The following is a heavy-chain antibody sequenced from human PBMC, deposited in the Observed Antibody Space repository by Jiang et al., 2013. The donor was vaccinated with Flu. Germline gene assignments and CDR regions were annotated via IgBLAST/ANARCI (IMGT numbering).Heavy chain of an antibody. CDR2: IYPGDSDT. V-gene: IGHV5-51*01. Sequence: QLVESGAEVKKPGESLKISCRGSGYSFTSYWIGWVRQMPGKGLEWMGIIYPGDSDTRYGPSFQGQVTISADKSISTAYLQWSSLKASDTAMYYCARHSVTTLRTGDVFDIWGQGTMVTVSS. CDR3: ARHSVTTLRTGDVFDI. D-gene: IGHD4-17*01. CDR1: GYSFTSYW. J-gene: IGHJ3*02.